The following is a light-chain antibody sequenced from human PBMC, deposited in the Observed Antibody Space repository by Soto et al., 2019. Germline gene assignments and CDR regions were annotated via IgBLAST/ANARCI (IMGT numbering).Light chain of an antibody. CDR3: SSYTSPGV. CDR2: DVS. CDR1: SSDVGGYNY. J-gene: IGLJ3*02. Sequence: QSALTQPASVSGSPGQSITISCTGTSSDVGGYNYVSWYQQHPGKAPKFMIYDVSNRPSGVSNRFSGSKSGNTASLTISGLQAEDEADYYCSSYTSPGVFGGGTKLTVL. V-gene: IGLV2-14*01.